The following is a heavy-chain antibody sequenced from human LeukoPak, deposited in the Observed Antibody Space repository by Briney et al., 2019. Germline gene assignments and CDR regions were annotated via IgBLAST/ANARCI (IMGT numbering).Heavy chain of an antibody. CDR2: ISYDGSNK. Sequence: GGSLRLSCAASGFTFSSYAMHWVRQAPGKGLEWVAVISYDGSNKYYADSAKGRFTISRDNSKNTLYLQMNSLRAEDTAVYYCARALEMIVVVIGHAFDIWGQGTMVTVSS. V-gene: IGHV3-30-3*01. CDR1: GFTFSSYA. CDR3: ARALEMIVVVIGHAFDI. J-gene: IGHJ3*02. D-gene: IGHD3-22*01.